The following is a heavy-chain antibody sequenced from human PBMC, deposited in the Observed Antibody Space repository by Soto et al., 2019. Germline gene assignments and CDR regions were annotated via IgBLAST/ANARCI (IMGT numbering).Heavy chain of an antibody. J-gene: IGHJ5*02. CDR2: INGGGTST. D-gene: IGHD4-4*01. Sequence: GGSLRLSCAASGFTFSSYAMSWVRQAPGKGLEWVSAINGGGTSTYYADSVKARFTISRDNSKNTLDLQMNSLRAEDTAVYHCAKDRTTVVTGKWFDPWGQGTLVTVSS. CDR3: AKDRTTVVTGKWFDP. V-gene: IGHV3-23*01. CDR1: GFTFSSYA.